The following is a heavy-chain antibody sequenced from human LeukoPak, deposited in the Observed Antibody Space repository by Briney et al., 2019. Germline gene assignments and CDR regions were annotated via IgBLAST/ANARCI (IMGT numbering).Heavy chain of an antibody. CDR2: INHSGST. CDR3: ARGVMGPAAIQYFQH. J-gene: IGHJ1*01. CDR1: GGSISSYY. V-gene: IGHV4-34*01. Sequence: PSETLSLTCTVSGGSISSYYWSWIRQPPGKGLEWIGEINHSGSTNYNPSLKSRVTISVDTSKNQFSLKLSSVTAADTAVYYCARGVMGPAAIQYFQHWGQGTLVTVSS. D-gene: IGHD2-2*01.